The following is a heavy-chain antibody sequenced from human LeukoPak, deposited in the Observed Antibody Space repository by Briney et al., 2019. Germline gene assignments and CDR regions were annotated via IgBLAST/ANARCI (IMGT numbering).Heavy chain of an antibody. J-gene: IGHJ4*02. Sequence: GGSLRLSCAASGFTFSSYAMSWVRQAPGKGLEWVSAISGSGGSTYYADSVKGRFTISRDNSKNTLHPQMTSMRAEDTAVYYCAFYDSSGYYFVYWGQGTLVTVS. D-gene: IGHD3-22*01. V-gene: IGHV3-23*01. CDR3: AFYDSSGYYFVY. CDR1: GFTFSSYA. CDR2: ISGSGGST.